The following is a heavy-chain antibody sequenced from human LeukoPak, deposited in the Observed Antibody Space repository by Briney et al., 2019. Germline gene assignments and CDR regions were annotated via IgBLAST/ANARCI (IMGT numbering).Heavy chain of an antibody. Sequence: GGSLRLSCVASGFTFSSSAMHWVRQAPGKGLECVAFIQSDGSYKHYSDSVKGRFTISRDNSKNTLYLEMNSLRVVDTGVYYCATHCSGTTCHRDYWGQGTLVTVPS. CDR2: IQSDGSYK. J-gene: IGHJ4*02. CDR3: ATHCSGTTCHRDY. CDR1: GFTFSSSA. V-gene: IGHV3-30*02. D-gene: IGHD2-2*01.